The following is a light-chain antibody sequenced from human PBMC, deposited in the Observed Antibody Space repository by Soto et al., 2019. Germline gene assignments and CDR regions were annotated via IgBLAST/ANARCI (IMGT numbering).Light chain of an antibody. CDR3: QQRSNFIT. CDR2: DAS. CDR1: QSVSSY. V-gene: IGKV3-11*01. J-gene: IGKJ5*01. Sequence: TQSPSSVSASVGDRATLSCRASQSVSSYLAWYQQKPGQAPRLLIYDASNRATGIPARFSGSGSGTDFTLTISSLESEDFAVYYCQQRSNFITFGQGTRLEIK.